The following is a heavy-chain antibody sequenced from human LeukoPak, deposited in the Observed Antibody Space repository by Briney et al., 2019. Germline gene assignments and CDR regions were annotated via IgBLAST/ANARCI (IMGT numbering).Heavy chain of an antibody. V-gene: IGHV3-74*01. Sequence: GGSLRLSCAASGFTFSDYWLHWSRHAPGKGLVWVSIINPDGSTTSYADSVKCRFTIYRDNAKNSLYLQMNSLRAEDTAVYYSARDVELWPTHPGYYWGQGTLVTVSS. CDR1: GFTFSDYW. J-gene: IGHJ4*02. CDR3: ARDVELWPTHPGYY. CDR2: INPDGSTT. D-gene: IGHD5-18*01.